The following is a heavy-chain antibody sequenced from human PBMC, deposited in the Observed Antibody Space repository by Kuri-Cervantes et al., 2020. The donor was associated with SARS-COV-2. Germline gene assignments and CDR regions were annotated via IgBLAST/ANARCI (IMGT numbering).Heavy chain of an antibody. CDR1: GFTFSGHW. J-gene: IGHJ4*02. CDR2: INPDGSYT. V-gene: IGHV3-74*01. D-gene: IGHD6-19*01. Sequence: GGSLRLSCAASGFTFSGHWIHWVRQAPGKGLVWVSRINPDGSYTNNADSVKGRFTISRDNAKNSLYLQMNSLRAEDTALYYCAKDGWLVMGYFDYWGQGTLVTVSS. CDR3: AKDGWLVMGYFDY.